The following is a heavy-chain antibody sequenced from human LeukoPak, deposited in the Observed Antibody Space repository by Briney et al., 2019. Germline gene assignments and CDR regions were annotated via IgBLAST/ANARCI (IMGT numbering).Heavy chain of an antibody. CDR1: GGSISSSSYY. J-gene: IGHJ3*02. V-gene: IGHV4-39*01. D-gene: IGHD6-13*01. Sequence: SETLSLTCTVSGGSISSSSYYWGWIRQPPGKGLEWIGSIYYSGSTYYNPSLKSRVTISVDTSKNQFSLKLSSVTAADTAVYYCARVEIIAAAGLHDAFDIWGQGTMVTVSS. CDR2: IYYSGST. CDR3: ARVEIIAAAGLHDAFDI.